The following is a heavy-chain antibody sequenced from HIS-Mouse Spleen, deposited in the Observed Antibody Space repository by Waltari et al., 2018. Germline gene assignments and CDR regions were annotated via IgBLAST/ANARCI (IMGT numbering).Heavy chain of an antibody. CDR2: TYYRSKWYN. J-gene: IGHJ3*02. Sequence: QVQLQQSGPGLVKPSQTLPLTCAISGVSVSGNRAASNLIRQSPSRGLEWLGRTYYRSKWYNDYAVSVKSRITINPDTSKNQFSLQLNSVTPEDTAVYYCARVTGDDAFDIWGQGTLVTVSS. V-gene: IGHV6-1*01. CDR1: GVSVSGNRAA. D-gene: IGHD7-27*01. CDR3: ARVTGDDAFDI.